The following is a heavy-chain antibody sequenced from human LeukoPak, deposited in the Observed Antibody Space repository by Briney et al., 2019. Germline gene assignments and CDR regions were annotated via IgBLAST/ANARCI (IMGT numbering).Heavy chain of an antibody. J-gene: IGHJ4*02. CDR1: GGSFSGYY. V-gene: IGHV4-34*01. CDR2: INHSGST. D-gene: IGHD1-1*01. Sequence: PSETLSLTCDVYGGSFSGYYWSWIRQPPGKGLEWIGEINHSGSTNYNPSLKSRVTISVDTSKNQFSLKLSSVTAADTAVYYCARGDFTTIDYWGQGTLVTVSS. CDR3: ARGDFTTIDY.